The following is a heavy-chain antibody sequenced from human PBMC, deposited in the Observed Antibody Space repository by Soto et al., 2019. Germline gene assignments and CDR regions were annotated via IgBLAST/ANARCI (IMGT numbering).Heavy chain of an antibody. CDR3: ATIPESSSAPGLDY. CDR2: INPSGVST. V-gene: IGHV1-46*01. J-gene: IGHJ4*02. Sequence: ASVKVSCTASGYTFTSHFLHWVPLAPGQWLQWMGIINPSGVSTSYAQKYQGRVTMTRDTSTSTDYMELSSLRSEDTAVYYCATIPESSSAPGLDYWGQGTLATVST. CDR1: GYTFTSHF. D-gene: IGHD6-6*01.